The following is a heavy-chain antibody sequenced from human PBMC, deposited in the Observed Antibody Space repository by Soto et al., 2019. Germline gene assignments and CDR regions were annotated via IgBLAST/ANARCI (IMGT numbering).Heavy chain of an antibody. J-gene: IGHJ5*02. CDR2: ISWDGGST. CDR1: GFTFDDYT. Sequence: GGSLRLSCAASGFTFDDYTMHWVRQAPGKGLEWVSLISWDGGSTYYADSVKGRFTISRDNSKNSLYLQMNSLRTEDTALYYCAKDNEGRFLEWTNWFDPWGQGTLVTVSS. CDR3: AKDNEGRFLEWTNWFDP. V-gene: IGHV3-43*01. D-gene: IGHD3-3*01.